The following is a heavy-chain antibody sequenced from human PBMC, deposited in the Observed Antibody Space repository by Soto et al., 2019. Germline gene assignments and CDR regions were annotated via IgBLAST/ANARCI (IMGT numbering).Heavy chain of an antibody. Sequence: QLQLQESGSGLVKPSQTLSLTCAVSGGSISSGGYSWGWIRQPPGTGLEWIGYTYHSGNTYYNPSIKSRVTISVDRSKHPFSLKLRSVSVADTAVYYCARVPCLWGRGTLVTVSS. CDR2: TYHSGNT. J-gene: IGHJ2*01. CDR3: ARVPCL. V-gene: IGHV4-30-2*01. CDR1: GGSISSGGYS.